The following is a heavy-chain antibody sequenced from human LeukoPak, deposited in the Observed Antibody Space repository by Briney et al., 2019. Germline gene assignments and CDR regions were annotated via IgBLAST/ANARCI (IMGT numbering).Heavy chain of an antibody. CDR1: GFTFSSYW. V-gene: IGHV3-74*01. J-gene: IGHJ4*02. CDR2: INSDGSST. CDR3: ARRQSAYSYGYYFDY. D-gene: IGHD5-18*01. Sequence: GGSLRLSCAASGFTFSSYWMHWVRQAPGKGLVWVSRINSDGSSTSYADSVKGRFTISRDNAKNTLYLQMNSLRAEDTAVYYCARRQSAYSYGYYFDYWGQGTLVTVS.